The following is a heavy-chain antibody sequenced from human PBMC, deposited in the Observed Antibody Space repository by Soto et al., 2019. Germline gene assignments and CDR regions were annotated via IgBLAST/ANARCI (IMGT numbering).Heavy chain of an antibody. J-gene: IGHJ6*02. D-gene: IGHD6-13*01. CDR2: IYYSGST. V-gene: IGHV4-59*01. Sequence: SETLSLTFTVSGGSISSYYWSWIRQPPGKGLEWIGYIYYSGSTNYNPSLKSRVTISVDTSKNQFSLKLSSVTAADTAVYYCARVPAAAPYYYGMDVWGQGTTVTVSS. CDR1: GGSISSYY. CDR3: ARVPAAAPYYYGMDV.